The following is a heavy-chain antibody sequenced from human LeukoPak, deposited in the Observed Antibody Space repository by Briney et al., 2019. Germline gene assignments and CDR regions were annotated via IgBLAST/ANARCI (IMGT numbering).Heavy chain of an antibody. V-gene: IGHV1-58*01. J-gene: IGHJ3*02. CDR2: IVVGSSNT. CDR1: GFTFSNSA. D-gene: IGHD3-16*01. Sequence: SVKVSCKTSGFTFSNSAVQWVRQARGQRLEWIGWIVVGSSNTDYTQKFQERVTITRDMSTGTAYMELSSLTSEDTAVYYCAARPGGYASFDIWGQGTMVTVSS. CDR3: AARPGGYASFDI.